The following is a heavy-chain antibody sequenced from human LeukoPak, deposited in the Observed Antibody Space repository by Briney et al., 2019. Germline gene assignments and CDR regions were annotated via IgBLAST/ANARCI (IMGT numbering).Heavy chain of an antibody. CDR3: ARHGALPGDYLYFDY. D-gene: IGHD4-17*01. CDR1: GGSFSGYY. V-gene: IGHV4-34*01. J-gene: IGHJ4*02. Sequence: SETLSLTCAVYGGSFSGYYWSWIRQPPGKGLEWIGEINHSGSTNYNPSLKSRVTLSVDTSKNQFSLKLSSVTAADTAVYYCARHGALPGDYLYFDYWGQGTLVTVSS. CDR2: INHSGST.